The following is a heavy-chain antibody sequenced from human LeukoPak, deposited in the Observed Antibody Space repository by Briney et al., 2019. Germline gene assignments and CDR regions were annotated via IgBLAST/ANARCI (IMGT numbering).Heavy chain of an antibody. V-gene: IGHV3-30-3*01. Sequence: GGSLRLSCAAPGVTFSNYAMHWVRQSPGKGLEWVAVISYDGSNKYYADSVKGRFTISRDNSKYTLYLQMNSLRAEDTAVYYCARGGRSSAAPPYQLLATMDVWGQGTTVTVSS. CDR2: ISYDGSNK. J-gene: IGHJ6*02. CDR3: ARGGRSSAAPPYQLLATMDV. D-gene: IGHD2-2*01. CDR1: GVTFSNYA.